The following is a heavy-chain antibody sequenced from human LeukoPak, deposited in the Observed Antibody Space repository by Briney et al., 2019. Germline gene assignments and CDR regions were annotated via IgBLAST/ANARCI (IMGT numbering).Heavy chain of an antibody. CDR1: GFIVSNNY. J-gene: IGHJ4*02. D-gene: IGHD6-13*01. CDR2: IYRGGSS. Sequence: PGGSLRLSCVASGFIVSNNYMSWVRQAPGMGLEWVSTIYRGGSSFYADSVKGRFTISRDNSKNTLYLQMDSLRAEDTAVYYCAGDLSTWFDWGQGTQVTVAS. V-gene: IGHV3-66*01. CDR3: AGDLSTWFD.